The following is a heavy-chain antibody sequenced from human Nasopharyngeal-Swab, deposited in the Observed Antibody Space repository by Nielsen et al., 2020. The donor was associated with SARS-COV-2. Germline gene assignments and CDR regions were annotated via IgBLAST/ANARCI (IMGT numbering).Heavy chain of an antibody. V-gene: IGHV3-23*01. J-gene: IGHJ4*02. CDR1: GFTFSPYT. Sequence: GESLKISCVASGFTFSPYTMTWVRQAPGKGLEWVSAISGSGGATYYADSVKGRFTISRDNSKNTLYLQMNSLRAEDTAVYYCTRSIDSWGQGILVTVSS. CDR2: ISGSGGAT. CDR3: TRSIDS.